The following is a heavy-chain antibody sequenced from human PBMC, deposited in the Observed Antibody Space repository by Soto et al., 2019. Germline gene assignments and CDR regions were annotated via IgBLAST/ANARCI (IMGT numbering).Heavy chain of an antibody. D-gene: IGHD3-22*01. Sequence: SLSLTCTVSGGSISSGGYYWSWIRQHPGKGLEWIGYIYYSGSTYYNPSLKSRVTISVDTSKNQFSLKLSSVTAADTAVYYCAREVNDSSGYIKYYFDYWGQGTLVTVSS. V-gene: IGHV4-31*03. J-gene: IGHJ4*02. CDR3: AREVNDSSGYIKYYFDY. CDR2: IYYSGST. CDR1: GGSISSGGYY.